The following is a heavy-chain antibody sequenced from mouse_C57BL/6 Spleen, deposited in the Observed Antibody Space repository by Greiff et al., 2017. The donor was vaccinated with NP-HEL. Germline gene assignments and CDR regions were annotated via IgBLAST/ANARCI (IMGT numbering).Heavy chain of an antibody. Sequence: VQLQQSGAELVRPGASVKLSCTASGFNIKDDYMHWVKQRPEQGLEWIGWIDPENGDTEYASKFQGKATITADTSSNTAYLQLSSLTSEDTAVYYCTTSGYYVFAYWGQGTLVTVSA. CDR3: TTSGYYVFAY. CDR2: IDPENGDT. D-gene: IGHD2-3*01. J-gene: IGHJ3*01. V-gene: IGHV14-4*01. CDR1: GFNIKDDY.